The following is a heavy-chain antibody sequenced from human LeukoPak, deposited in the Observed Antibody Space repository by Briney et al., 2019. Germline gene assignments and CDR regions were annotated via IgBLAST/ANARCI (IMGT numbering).Heavy chain of an antibody. J-gene: IGHJ5*02. D-gene: IGHD3-3*01. CDR2: IYYSGST. V-gene: IGHV4-39*01. CDR1: GGSISSSSYY. Sequence: ASQTLSLTCTVSGGSISSSSYYWGWIRQPPGKGLEWIGRIYYSGSTYYNPSLKSRVTISVDTSKNQFSLKLSSVTAADTAVYYCARHERKGYDFWSGYYMGGWFDPWGQGTLVTVSS. CDR3: ARHERKGYDFWSGYYMGGWFDP.